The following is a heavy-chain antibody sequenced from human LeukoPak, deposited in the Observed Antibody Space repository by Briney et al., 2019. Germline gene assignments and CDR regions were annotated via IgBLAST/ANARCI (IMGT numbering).Heavy chain of an antibody. D-gene: IGHD3-9*01. CDR1: GFTFSSYD. V-gene: IGHV3-48*03. Sequence: GGSLRLSCAASGFTFSSYDMNWVRQAPGKGLEWVSYISNSGSTIYYADSVKGRFTISRDNAKNSLYLQMNSLRAEDTAVYYCARQGLRYFDWLSSATGWLDPWGKGNLVTVSS. CDR3: ARQGLRYFDWLSSATGWLDP. J-gene: IGHJ5*02. CDR2: ISNSGSTI.